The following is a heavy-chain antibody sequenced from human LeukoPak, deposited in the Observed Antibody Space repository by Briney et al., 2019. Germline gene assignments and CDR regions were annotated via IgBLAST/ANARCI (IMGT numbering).Heavy chain of an antibody. Sequence: SETLSLTCAVSGYSISSGYYWGWIRQPPGQGLEWIGSIYHSGSTYYNPSLKSRVTISVDTSKNQFSLKLSSVTAADTAVYYCATHLVTGYFDYWGQGTLVTVSS. V-gene: IGHV4-38-2*01. CDR2: IYHSGST. J-gene: IGHJ4*02. CDR1: GYSISSGYY. D-gene: IGHD2-21*02. CDR3: ATHLVTGYFDY.